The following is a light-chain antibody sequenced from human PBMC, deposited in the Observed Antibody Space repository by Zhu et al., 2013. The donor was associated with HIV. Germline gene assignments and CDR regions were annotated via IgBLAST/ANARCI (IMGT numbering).Light chain of an antibody. CDR1: QSISNY. CDR2: AAT. V-gene: IGKV1-39*01. CDR3: QQANSFPLT. Sequence: DIQMTQSPSSLSASAGDRVTITCRASQSISNYLNWYQQKPGKAPKPLIYAATSLQSGVPSRFSGSGSGTDFTLTISSLQPEDFATYYCQQANSFPLTFGGGTKVEIK. J-gene: IGKJ4*01.